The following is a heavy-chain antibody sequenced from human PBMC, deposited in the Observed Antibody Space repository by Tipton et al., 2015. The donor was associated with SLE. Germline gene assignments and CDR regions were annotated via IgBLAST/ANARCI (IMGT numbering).Heavy chain of an antibody. CDR2: INHGRST. D-gene: IGHD3-10*01. CDR1: GGSFSGYY. J-gene: IGHJ4*02. Sequence: TLSLTCAVYGGSFSGYYWSWIRQPPGRGLEWIGEINHGRSTNYNPSLKSRVTISVDTSKNQFSLRLSSVTAADTAVYYCAREDPLLWFGEGGLDYWGQGTLVTVSS. V-gene: IGHV4-34*01. CDR3: AREDPLLWFGEGGLDY.